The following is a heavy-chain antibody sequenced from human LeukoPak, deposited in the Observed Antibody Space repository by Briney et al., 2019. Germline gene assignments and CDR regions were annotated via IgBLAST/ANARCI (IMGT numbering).Heavy chain of an antibody. Sequence: SVKVSCKASGGIFSSHAISWVRQAPGQGLEWMGRIIPILGIANYAQKFQGRVTITADKSTSTAYMELSSLRSEDTAVYYCAREGYGGNDYWGQGTLVTVSS. CDR1: GGIFSSHA. J-gene: IGHJ4*02. CDR3: AREGYGGNDY. V-gene: IGHV1-69*04. CDR2: IIPILGIA. D-gene: IGHD2-15*01.